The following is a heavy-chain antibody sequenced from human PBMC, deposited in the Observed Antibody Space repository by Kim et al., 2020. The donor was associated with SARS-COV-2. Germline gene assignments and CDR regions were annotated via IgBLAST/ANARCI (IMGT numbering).Heavy chain of an antibody. Sequence: SETLSLTCTVSGGSISSRGYYWSWIRQHPGKGLEWIGYIYYSGSTYYNPSLKSRVTISVDTSKNQFSLKLSSVTAADTAVYYCARGMPPIIAPWGQGTLVTVSS. CDR3: ARGMPPIIAP. J-gene: IGHJ5*02. CDR1: GGSISSRGYY. D-gene: IGHD6-13*01. CDR2: IYYSGST. V-gene: IGHV4-31*03.